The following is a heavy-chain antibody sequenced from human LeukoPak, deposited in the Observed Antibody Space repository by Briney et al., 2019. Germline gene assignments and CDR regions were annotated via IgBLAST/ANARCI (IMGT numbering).Heavy chain of an antibody. D-gene: IGHD1-26*01. J-gene: IGHJ5*02. Sequence: GASVKVSCKTSGGTFLSHTFSWVRQAPGQGLEWMGKITPVINTANYAQTFQGRVSIYADKSTTTVYMDLSGLRSDDTAVYYCARRIVGATNWFDPWGQGTLVTVSS. CDR2: ITPVINTA. CDR3: ARRIVGATNWFDP. CDR1: GGTFLSHT. V-gene: IGHV1-69*08.